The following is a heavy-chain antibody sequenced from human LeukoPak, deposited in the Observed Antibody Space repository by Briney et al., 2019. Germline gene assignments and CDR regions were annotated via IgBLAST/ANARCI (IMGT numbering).Heavy chain of an antibody. CDR1: GYTFNSYG. Sequence: ASVKVSCKASGYTFNSYGISWVRQAPGQGLEWRGWISAYSGDTNYAQKVQGRLTMTTDTSTSTAYMELRSLRSDDTAVYYCARDPGMVRGVRLPFDYWGQGTLVTVSS. J-gene: IGHJ4*02. CDR2: ISAYSGDT. V-gene: IGHV1-18*04. D-gene: IGHD3-10*01. CDR3: ARDPGMVRGVRLPFDY.